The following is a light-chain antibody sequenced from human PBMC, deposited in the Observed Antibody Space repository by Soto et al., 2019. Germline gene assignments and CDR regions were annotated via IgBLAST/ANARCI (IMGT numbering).Light chain of an antibody. CDR1: QSVSSNY. V-gene: IGKV3-20*01. J-gene: IGKJ2*01. CDR2: GAS. CDR3: QHYGRSAYT. Sequence: EIVLTQSPGTLSLSPGERATLSCRASQSVSSNYLAWYQQKPGQAPRLLIYGASSRATGIPDRFSGSGSGTDFTLTISRLEPEDFAVYYCQHYGRSAYTFRQGTTLEIK.